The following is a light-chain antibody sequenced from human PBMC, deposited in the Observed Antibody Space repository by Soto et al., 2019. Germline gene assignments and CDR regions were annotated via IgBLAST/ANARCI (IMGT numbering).Light chain of an antibody. CDR2: GAS. V-gene: IGKV3-15*01. Sequence: IVMTQSPATQSVAPGERVTFSCRASQGVSRRLAWYQHKPGQAPRLLISGASTGATGIPARFSGSGSGTEFTLTISSLQSEDCAIYYCQQYHTWPITFGGGTKVDIK. CDR3: QQYHTWPIT. CDR1: QGVSRR. J-gene: IGKJ4*01.